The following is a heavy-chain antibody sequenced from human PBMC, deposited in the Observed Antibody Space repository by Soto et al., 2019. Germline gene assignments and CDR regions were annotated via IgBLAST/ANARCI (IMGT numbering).Heavy chain of an antibody. V-gene: IGHV3-30*18. D-gene: IGHD6-19*01. CDR1: GFTFSSYG. CDR2: ISYDGSNK. J-gene: IGHJ3*02. Sequence: GGSLRLSCAASGFTFSSYGMHWVRQAPGKGLEWVAVISYDGSNKYYADSVKGRFTISRDNSKNTLYLQMNSLRAEDTAVYYCAKGSYQWLVRGDAFDIWGQGTMVTVSS. CDR3: AKGSYQWLVRGDAFDI.